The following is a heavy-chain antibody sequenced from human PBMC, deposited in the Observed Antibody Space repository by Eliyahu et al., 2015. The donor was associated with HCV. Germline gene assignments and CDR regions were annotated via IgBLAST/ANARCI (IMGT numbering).Heavy chain of an antibody. CDR3: ARQGGHCSGGRCDSFDF. D-gene: IGHD2-15*01. Sequence: GWIRQPPGKGLEWIGTIYYSGRTDDNPSLKSRVTISVDTSKNQFSLKLSSVTVADTAVYYCARQGGHCSGGRCDSFDFWGQGTLVTVSS. CDR2: IYYSGRT. J-gene: IGHJ4*02. V-gene: IGHV4-39*01.